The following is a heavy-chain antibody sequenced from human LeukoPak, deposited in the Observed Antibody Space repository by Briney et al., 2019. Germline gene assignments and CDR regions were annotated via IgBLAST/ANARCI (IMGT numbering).Heavy chain of an antibody. Sequence: PSQTLSLTCTVSGGSISSGSYYWSWIRQPAGKGLEWIGRIYTSGSTNYNPSLKSRVTISVDTSKNQFSLKLSSVTAADTAVYYCARGERRGDLIDYWGQGTLVTVSS. V-gene: IGHV4-61*02. CDR3: ARGERRGDLIDY. D-gene: IGHD1-26*01. J-gene: IGHJ4*02. CDR1: GGSISSGSYY. CDR2: IYTSGST.